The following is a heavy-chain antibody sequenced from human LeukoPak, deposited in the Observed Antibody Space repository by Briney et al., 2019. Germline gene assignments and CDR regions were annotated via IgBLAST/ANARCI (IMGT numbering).Heavy chain of an antibody. D-gene: IGHD3-10*01. CDR3: VRGGSGSTHYMDV. CDR2: ITSRSKSI. Sequence: GGSLRLSCAPSGFIFSNHGMNWARQAPGKGLEWVSSITSRSKSIDYAPRVKGRFAISRDDAKNQLSLQKDSLKVEGTAVYYCVRGGSGSTHYMDVWGKGTTVTVSS. J-gene: IGHJ6*03. V-gene: IGHV3-21*01. CDR1: GFIFSNHG.